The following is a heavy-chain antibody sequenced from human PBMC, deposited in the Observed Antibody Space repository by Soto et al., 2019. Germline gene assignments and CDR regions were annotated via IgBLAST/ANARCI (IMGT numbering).Heavy chain of an antibody. CDR1: GGSISSGGYY. CDR3: ARIPSYYYDSSGYFDY. Sequence: SETLSLTCTVSGGSISSGGYYWSWIRQHPGKGLEWIGYIYYSGSTYYNPSLKSRVTISVDTSKNQFSLKLSSVTAADMAVYYCARIPSYYYDSSGYFDYWGQGTLVTVSS. J-gene: IGHJ4*02. CDR2: IYYSGST. V-gene: IGHV4-31*03. D-gene: IGHD3-22*01.